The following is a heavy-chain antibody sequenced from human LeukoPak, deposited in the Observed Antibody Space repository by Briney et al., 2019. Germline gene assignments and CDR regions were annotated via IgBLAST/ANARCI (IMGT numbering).Heavy chain of an antibody. V-gene: IGHV4-39*01. J-gene: IGHJ5*02. CDR1: GDSVSSSNYY. D-gene: IGHD6-13*01. CDR2: LYYDGRT. Sequence: SETLSLTCTVFGDSVSSSNYYWAWFRQPPGKGLDWIGSLYYDGRTYYSPSLESRVTVSVDTSKNQFALKLTSVTAADTAVYYCARHVTLTGIPLRQPNWFDPWGQGTLVTVSS. CDR3: ARHVTLTGIPLRQPNWFDP.